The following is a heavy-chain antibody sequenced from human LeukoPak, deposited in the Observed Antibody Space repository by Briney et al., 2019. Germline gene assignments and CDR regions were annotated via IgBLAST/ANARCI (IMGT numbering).Heavy chain of an antibody. CDR1: GASINSSPYY. Sequence: SETLSLTCTVSGASINSSPYYWDWIRQPPGKGLEWIASIYHTGTTYYNPSLRSRITMSVDTSKNQFSLKLSSVTAADTAVYYCARPPDSSDYGAAFDFWGQGTLVTVSS. CDR2: IYHTGTT. V-gene: IGHV4-39*07. D-gene: IGHD4/OR15-4a*01. CDR3: ARPPDSSDYGAAFDF. J-gene: IGHJ4*02.